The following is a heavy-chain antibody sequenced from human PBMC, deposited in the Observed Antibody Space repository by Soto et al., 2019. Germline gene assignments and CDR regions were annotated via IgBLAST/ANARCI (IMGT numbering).Heavy chain of an antibody. Sequence: SETLSLNCTVSGGSISSSSYYWGWIHQPPGKGMDWIGSIYYSGSTYYNPSLKSRVTISVDTSKNQFSLKLSSVTAADTAVYYCARVSYDFWSGLGYYYYGMDVWGQGTTVTVSS. D-gene: IGHD3-3*01. CDR2: IYYSGST. CDR3: ARVSYDFWSGLGYYYYGMDV. V-gene: IGHV4-39*01. CDR1: GGSISSSSYY. J-gene: IGHJ6*02.